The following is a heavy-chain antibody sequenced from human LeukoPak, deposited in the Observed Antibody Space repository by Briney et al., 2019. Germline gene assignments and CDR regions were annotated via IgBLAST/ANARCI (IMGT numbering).Heavy chain of an antibody. Sequence: GGSLRLSCAASGFTFSSYAMSWVRQAPGKGLEWVSAISGSGGSTYYADSVKGRFTISRDNSKNTLYLQMNSLRAEDTAVYYCARDQGGLRYFDWLLGYFDYWGQGTLVTVSS. CDR2: ISGSGGST. CDR3: ARDQGGLRYFDWLLGYFDY. CDR1: GFTFSSYA. D-gene: IGHD3-9*01. J-gene: IGHJ4*02. V-gene: IGHV3-23*01.